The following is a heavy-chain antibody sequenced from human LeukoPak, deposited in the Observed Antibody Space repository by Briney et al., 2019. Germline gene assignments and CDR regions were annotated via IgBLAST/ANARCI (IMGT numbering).Heavy chain of an antibody. Sequence: GGSLRLSCAASGFTFSSYSMYWVRQAPGKGLEWVSHITAGGTAMFYADSVKGRFTISRDNAKNSLYLQMNSLRDEDTAVYYCARVKGPQIRGSYCDYWGQGTLVTVSS. CDR3: ARVKGPQIRGSYCDY. J-gene: IGHJ4*02. CDR1: GFTFSSYS. CDR2: ITAGGTAM. D-gene: IGHD3-16*01. V-gene: IGHV3-48*02.